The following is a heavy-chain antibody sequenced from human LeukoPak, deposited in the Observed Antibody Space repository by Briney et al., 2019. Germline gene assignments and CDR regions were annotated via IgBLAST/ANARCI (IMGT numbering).Heavy chain of an antibody. CDR2: IIPIFGTA. D-gene: IGHD3-3*01. CDR3: ASVFYDFWSGYSYYYYYYMDV. Sequence: SVKVSCKASGGTFSSYAISWVRPAPGQGLEWMGGIIPIFGTANYAQKFQGRVTITADESTSTAYMELSSLRSEDTAVYYCASVFYDFWSGYSYYYYYYMDVWGKGTTVTVSS. J-gene: IGHJ6*03. CDR1: GGTFSSYA. V-gene: IGHV1-69*13.